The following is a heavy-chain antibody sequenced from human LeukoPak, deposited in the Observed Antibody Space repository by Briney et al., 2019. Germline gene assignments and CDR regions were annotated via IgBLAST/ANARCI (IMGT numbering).Heavy chain of an antibody. CDR3: ARGGGYSYG. J-gene: IGHJ4*02. V-gene: IGHV1-69*04. CDR1: GGTFSSYA. Sequence: ASVKVSCKASGGTFSSYAISWVRQAPGQGLEWMGRIIPILGIANYAQKFPGRVTITADKSTSTAYMELSSLRSEDTAVYYCARGGGYSYGWGQGTLVTVSS. D-gene: IGHD5-18*01. CDR2: IIPILGIA.